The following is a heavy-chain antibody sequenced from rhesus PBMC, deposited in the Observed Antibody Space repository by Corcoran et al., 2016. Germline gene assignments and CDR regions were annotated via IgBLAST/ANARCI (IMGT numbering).Heavy chain of an antibody. J-gene: IGHJ4*01. V-gene: IGHV3-54*02. CDR3: TRFDY. CDR2: ISSDGSKK. Sequence: EVQLVESGGGWVQPGGSLRLSCDAPGLTFPSYGVHWVRQAPGKGLDWVAVISSDGSKKSFADSVKDRFTISRDNSKNVLYLQMNNLTLDDTALYFCTRFDYWGRGVLVTVSS. CDR1: GLTFPSYG.